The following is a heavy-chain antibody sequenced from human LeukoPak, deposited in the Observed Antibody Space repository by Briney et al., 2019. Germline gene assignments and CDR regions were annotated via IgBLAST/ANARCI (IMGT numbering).Heavy chain of an antibody. V-gene: IGHV3-30*18. CDR1: GFTVSSNY. D-gene: IGHD3-10*01. Sequence: GGSLRLSCAASGFTVSSNYMSWVRQAPGKGLEWVAVISYDGSNKYYADSVKGRFTISRDNSKNTLYLQMNSLRAEDTAVYYCAKNRQLLWFGEHTYYFDYWGQGTLVTVSS. CDR2: ISYDGSNK. J-gene: IGHJ4*02. CDR3: AKNRQLLWFGEHTYYFDY.